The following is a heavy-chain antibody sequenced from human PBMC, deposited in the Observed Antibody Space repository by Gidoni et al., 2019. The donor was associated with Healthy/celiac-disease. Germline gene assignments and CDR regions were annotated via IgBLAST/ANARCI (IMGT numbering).Heavy chain of an antibody. CDR2: ISSSSSYI. J-gene: IGHJ6*02. V-gene: IGHV3-21*01. Sequence: EVQLVESGGGLVKPGGSLRLSCAASGFTFSSYSMNWVRQAPGKGLEWVSSISSSSSYIYYADSVKGRFTISRDNAKNSLYLQMNSLRAEDTAVYYCARTPRGDYQDYYYYGMDVWGQGTTVTVSS. CDR3: ARTPRGDYQDYYYYGMDV. D-gene: IGHD4-17*01. CDR1: GFTFSSYS.